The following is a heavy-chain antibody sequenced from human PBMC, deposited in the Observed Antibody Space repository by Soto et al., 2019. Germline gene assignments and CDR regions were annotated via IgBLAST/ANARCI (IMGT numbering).Heavy chain of an antibody. CDR3: ARDLSPYSGSQSGPYYFDY. D-gene: IGHD1-26*01. CDR1: GGSFSGYY. V-gene: IGHV4-34*01. J-gene: IGHJ4*02. Sequence: QVQLQQWGAGLLKPSETLSLTCAVYGGSFSGYYWSWIRQPPGKGLEWIGEINHSGSTNYNPSLKSRVNISVDTSKNQFSLKLSSVTAADTAVYYCARDLSPYSGSQSGPYYFDYWGQGTLVTVSS. CDR2: INHSGST.